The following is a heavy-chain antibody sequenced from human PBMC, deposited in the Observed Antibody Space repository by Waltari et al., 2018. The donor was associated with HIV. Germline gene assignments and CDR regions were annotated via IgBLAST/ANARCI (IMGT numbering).Heavy chain of an antibody. D-gene: IGHD3-10*01. CDR1: GGSFSDYY. V-gene: IGHV4-34*01. CDR2: INHSGST. CDR3: ARGGNYYRSGSYYKLDY. J-gene: IGHJ4*02. Sequence: QVQLQQWGAGLLKPSETLSLPCAVYGGSFSDYYWSWIRQPPGKGLEWIGEINHSGSTNYNPSLNSRVTISVDTSKNQFSLKLSSVTAADTAVYYCARGGNYYRSGSYYKLDYWGQGTLVTVSS.